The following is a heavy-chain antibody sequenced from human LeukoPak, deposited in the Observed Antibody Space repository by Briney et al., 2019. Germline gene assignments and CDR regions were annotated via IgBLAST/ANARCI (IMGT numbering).Heavy chain of an antibody. CDR3: ARGIASAY. D-gene: IGHD3-3*02. CDR1: GGSISSYY. V-gene: IGHV4-4*07. Sequence: PSETLSLTCTVSGGSISSYYWSWIRQPAGEGLEWIGRIYTSGRTNYNPSLESRVTMSVDTSKNQFSLKLSSVTAADTAVYYCARGIASAYWGQGTLVTVSS. J-gene: IGHJ4*02. CDR2: IYTSGRT.